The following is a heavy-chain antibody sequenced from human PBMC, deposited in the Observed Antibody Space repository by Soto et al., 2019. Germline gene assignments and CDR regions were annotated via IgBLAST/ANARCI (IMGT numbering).Heavy chain of an antibody. Sequence: TYTASDGNIINHYWRWISQKPGKGLEWIGYIYYSGSTNYNPSLKSRVTISVDTSKNQFSLKLSSVTAADTALDYCARAYSGYDRAFDYLVQG. J-gene: IGHJ4*02. D-gene: IGHD5-12*01. CDR2: IYYSGST. CDR3: ARAYSGYDRAFDY. CDR1: DGNIINHY. V-gene: IGHV4-59*11.